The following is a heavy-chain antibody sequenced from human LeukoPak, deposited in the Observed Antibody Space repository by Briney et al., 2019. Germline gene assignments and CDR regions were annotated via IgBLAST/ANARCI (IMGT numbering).Heavy chain of an antibody. Sequence: SGTLSLTCAVSGGSISSSNWWSWVRQPPGKGLEWIGEIYHSGRTNYNPSLKSRVTISVDTSKNQFSLKLSSVTAADAAVYYCARDEVGATSSFDYWGQGTLVTVSS. D-gene: IGHD1-26*01. J-gene: IGHJ4*02. CDR3: ARDEVGATSSFDY. CDR2: IYHSGRT. V-gene: IGHV4-4*02. CDR1: GGSISSSNW.